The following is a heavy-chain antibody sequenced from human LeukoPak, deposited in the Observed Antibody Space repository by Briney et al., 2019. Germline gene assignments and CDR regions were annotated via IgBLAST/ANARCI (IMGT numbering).Heavy chain of an antibody. CDR3: ASPRLLFGSGPILV. CDR2: INHSGST. J-gene: IGHJ4*02. V-gene: IGHV4-34*01. D-gene: IGHD3-10*01. Sequence: SETLSLTCAVYGGSFSGYYRSWIRQPPGKGLEWIGEINHSGSTNYNPSLKSRVTISVDTSKNQFSLRLTSVTAADTAVYFCASPRLLFGSGPILVWGQGTLVTVSS. CDR1: GGSFSGYY.